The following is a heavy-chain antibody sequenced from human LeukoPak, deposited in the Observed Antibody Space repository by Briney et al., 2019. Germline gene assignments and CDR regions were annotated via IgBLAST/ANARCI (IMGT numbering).Heavy chain of an antibody. CDR3: ARGIAARRSGYYFDY. CDR2: IYYSGST. Sequence: SETLSLTCTVSGGSISSYYWSWIRQPPGKGLEWIGCIYYSGSTHYNPSLKSRVTISVDTSKNQFSLKLSSVTAADTAVYYCARGIAARRSGYYFDYWGQGTLVTVSS. D-gene: IGHD6-6*01. J-gene: IGHJ4*02. V-gene: IGHV4-59*01. CDR1: GGSISSYY.